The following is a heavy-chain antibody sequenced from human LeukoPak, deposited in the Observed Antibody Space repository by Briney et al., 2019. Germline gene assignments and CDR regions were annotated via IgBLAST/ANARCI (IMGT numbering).Heavy chain of an antibody. J-gene: IGHJ4*02. CDR1: GFTFSSYA. CDR2: ISGSDSST. V-gene: IGHV3-23*01. D-gene: IGHD6-19*01. Sequence: GGSLRLSCAASGFTFSSYAMSWVRQAPGKGLEWVSAISGSDSSTHYADSVKGRFTISRDNSKNTLYLQMNSLRAEDTAVYYCARSVVGHEGPFDYWGQGTLVTVSS. CDR3: ARSVVGHEGPFDY.